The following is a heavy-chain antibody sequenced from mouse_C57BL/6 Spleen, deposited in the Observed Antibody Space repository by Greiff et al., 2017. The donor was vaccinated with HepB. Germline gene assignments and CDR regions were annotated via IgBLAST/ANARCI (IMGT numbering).Heavy chain of an antibody. CDR2: INPNYGTT. CDR1: GYSFTDYN. J-gene: IGHJ1*03. D-gene: IGHD1-1*01. Sequence: LVKPGASVKISCKASGYSFTDYNMNWVKQSNGKSLEWIGVINPNYGTTSYNQKFKGKATLTVDQSSSTAYMQLNSLTSEDSAVYYCASPYYYGSSHWYFDVWGTGTTVTVSS. V-gene: IGHV1-39*01. CDR3: ASPYYYGSSHWYFDV.